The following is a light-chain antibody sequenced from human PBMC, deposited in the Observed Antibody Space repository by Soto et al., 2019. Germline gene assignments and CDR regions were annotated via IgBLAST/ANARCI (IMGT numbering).Light chain of an antibody. Sequence: DIQMTQSPSSLSASVGDRLTITCRESQSIRSYLNWYQQKPGKAPKLLIYAASSLPSGVPSRFSGSGSGTDFTLTISSLQPEDFATYYCQQSYSTPLTFGGGTKVDIK. J-gene: IGKJ4*01. V-gene: IGKV1-39*01. CDR2: AAS. CDR1: QSIRSY. CDR3: QQSYSTPLT.